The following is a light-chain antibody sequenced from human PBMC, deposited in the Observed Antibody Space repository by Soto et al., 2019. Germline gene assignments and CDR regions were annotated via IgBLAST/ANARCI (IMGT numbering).Light chain of an antibody. V-gene: IGKV1-5*01. CDR3: LQQKTYPPT. CDR1: QSISSW. CDR2: DAS. Sequence: IPITQTPATLSASVGARVTITCRASQSISSWLAWYHQKPGTAPKLLIYDASSLESGVPSRFRVSGSGTEFTLTISRLQPEDGATDDCLQQKTYPPTFGQGTKVDIK. J-gene: IGKJ1*01.